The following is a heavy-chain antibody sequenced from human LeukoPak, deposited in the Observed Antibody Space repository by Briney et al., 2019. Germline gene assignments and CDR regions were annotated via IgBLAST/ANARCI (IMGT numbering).Heavy chain of an antibody. D-gene: IGHD2-2*01. CDR3: ARLPVD. Sequence: GGSLRLSCAASGFTVSSDYMSWVRQAPGKGLEWVSVIYSGGDTFYADSVKGRFTISRDTSKNPLSIQMNSLRAEDTAVYYCARLPVDWGQGTLVTVSS. J-gene: IGHJ4*02. CDR2: IYSGGDT. V-gene: IGHV3-66*01. CDR1: GFTVSSDY.